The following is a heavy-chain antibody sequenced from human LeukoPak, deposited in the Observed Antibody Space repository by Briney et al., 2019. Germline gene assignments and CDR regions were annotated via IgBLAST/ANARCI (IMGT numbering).Heavy chain of an antibody. CDR1: GYSISSGDY. CDR3: ARAGTIVVAPFDY. D-gene: IGHD3-22*01. V-gene: IGHV4-38-2*02. Sequence: SETLSLTCTVSGYSISSGDYWGWIRQPPGKGLEWIGSIYHSGSTYYNPSLKSRVTISVDTSENQFSLKVNSVTAADTAVYYCARAGTIVVAPFDYWGQGTLVTVSS. CDR2: IYHSGST. J-gene: IGHJ4*02.